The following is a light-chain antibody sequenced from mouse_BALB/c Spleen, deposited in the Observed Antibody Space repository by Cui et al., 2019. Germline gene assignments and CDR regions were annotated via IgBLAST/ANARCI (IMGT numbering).Light chain of an antibody. CDR1: QNVGTN. J-gene: IGKJ4*01. CDR3: QQYNSYPFT. CDR2: SAS. V-gene: IGKV6-15*01. Sequence: DIVMTQSQKFMSTSVGDRASVTCKASQNVGTNVAWYQQKPGQSPKALIYSASYRYSGVPDRFTGSGSGTDFTLTISNVQSEDLAEYFCQQYNSYPFTFGSGTKLEIK.